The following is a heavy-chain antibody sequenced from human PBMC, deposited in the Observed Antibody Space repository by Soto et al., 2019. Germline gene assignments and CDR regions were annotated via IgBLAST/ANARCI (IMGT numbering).Heavy chain of an antibody. CDR2: IWNDGTKE. D-gene: IGHD6-13*01. J-gene: IGHJ2*01. Sequence: VQLVESGGGVVQPGRSLRLSCAASGFVYSTYAMHWVRLSPGKGLEWVALIWNDGTKEYYVDSVKGRFTISRDNSQNTLNLQMDSLRAEDTAVYFCVRGIPSQYSSNWLYGYFDLWGRGTQVTVSS. V-gene: IGHV3-33*01. CDR3: VRGIPSQYSSNWLYGYFDL. CDR1: GFVYSTYA.